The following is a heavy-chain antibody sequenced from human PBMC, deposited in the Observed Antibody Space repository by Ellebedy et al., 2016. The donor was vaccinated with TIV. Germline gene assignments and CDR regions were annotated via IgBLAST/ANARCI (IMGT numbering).Heavy chain of an antibody. D-gene: IGHD3-16*01. CDR1: GFTFNNYG. V-gene: IGHV3-30*03. Sequence: GESLKISCAASGFTFNNYGMHWVRQAPGKGLEWVAVISYDGTNKFHADSVKGRFIISRDNSKNTLYLQMNSLRIEDTAVYFCTRDQRTSYYNDYYGMDVWGQGTTVTVSS. J-gene: IGHJ6*02. CDR3: TRDQRTSYYNDYYGMDV. CDR2: ISYDGTNK.